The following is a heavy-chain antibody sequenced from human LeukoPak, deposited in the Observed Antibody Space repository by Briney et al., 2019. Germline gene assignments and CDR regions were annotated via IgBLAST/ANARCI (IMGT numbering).Heavy chain of an antibody. Sequence: GASVKVSCKASGYTFTSYYMHWVRQAPGQGLEWMGIINPSGGSTSYAQKFQGRVTMTRDTSISTAYMELSRLRSDDTAVYYCARLRGAFDIWGQGTMVTVSS. CDR3: ARLRGAFDI. CDR2: INPSGGST. J-gene: IGHJ3*02. V-gene: IGHV1-46*01. CDR1: GYTFTSYY.